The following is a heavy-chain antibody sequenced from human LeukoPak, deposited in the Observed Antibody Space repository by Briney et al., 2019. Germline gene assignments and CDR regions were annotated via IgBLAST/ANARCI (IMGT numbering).Heavy chain of an antibody. J-gene: IGHJ4*02. CDR3: AKDSYGGNSR. Sequence: GGSLRLSCAASGFTFNNYCMSWVRQAPGKGLEWVSAISGSGGSTYYADSVKGRFTISRDNSKNTLYLQMNSLRAEDTAVYYCAKDSYGGNSRWGQGTLVTVSS. V-gene: IGHV3-23*01. CDR2: ISGSGGST. CDR1: GFTFNNYC. D-gene: IGHD4-23*01.